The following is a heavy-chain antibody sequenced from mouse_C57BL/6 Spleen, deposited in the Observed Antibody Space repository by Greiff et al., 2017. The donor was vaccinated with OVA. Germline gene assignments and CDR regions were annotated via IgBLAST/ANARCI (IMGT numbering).Heavy chain of an antibody. CDR1: GYTFTGYW. J-gene: IGHJ2*01. Sequence: QVQLQQPGAELVKPGASVKLSCKASGYTFTGYWMHWVKQRPGQGLEWIGRIHPSDGDTNYSQKFKGKATLTVDKSSSTAYMQLSSLTSEDSAVYYSEREEGDLDYWGQGTTLTVSS. V-gene: IGHV1-74*01. CDR3: EREEGDLDY. CDR2: IHPSDGDT.